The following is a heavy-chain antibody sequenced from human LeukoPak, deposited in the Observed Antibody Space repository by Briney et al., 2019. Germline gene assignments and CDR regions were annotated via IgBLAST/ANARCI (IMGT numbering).Heavy chain of an antibody. CDR1: GFSISNYY. CDR2: ISGSGSDI. J-gene: IGHJ4*01. V-gene: IGHV3-11*01. Sequence: PGGSLRLSCVVSGFSISNYYMTWIRQTPGKGLEWLAYISGSGSDIYFADSVKGRFTISRDNAKNSLYLQMNSLRPEDTALYYCSTDPRLLMYWGHGTLVTVSS. D-gene: IGHD2-8*01. CDR3: STDPRLLMY.